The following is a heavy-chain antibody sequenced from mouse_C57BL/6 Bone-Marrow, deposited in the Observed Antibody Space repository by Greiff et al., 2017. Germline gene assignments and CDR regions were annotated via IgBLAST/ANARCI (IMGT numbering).Heavy chain of an antibody. D-gene: IGHD1-1*01. CDR3: AKELIYYYGSSYFYWYFDV. J-gene: IGHJ1*03. V-gene: IGHV1-9*01. Sequence: VQLQQSGAELMKPGASVKLSCKATGYTFTGYWIEWVKQRPGHGLEWIGEILPGSGSTNYNEKFKGRATFTADTYSNTAYMQLSSLTTEDSAIYYCAKELIYYYGSSYFYWYFDVWGTGTTVTVSS. CDR2: ILPGSGST. CDR1: GYTFTGYW.